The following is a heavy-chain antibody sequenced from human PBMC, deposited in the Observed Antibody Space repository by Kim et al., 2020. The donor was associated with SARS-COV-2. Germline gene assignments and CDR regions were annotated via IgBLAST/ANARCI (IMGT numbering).Heavy chain of an antibody. V-gene: IGHV3-72*01. D-gene: IGHD3-16*01. CDR1: GFTFSDHY. CDR2: TRNKANSYTT. J-gene: IGHJ4*02. CDR3: ATARLIKSYDFDY. Sequence: GGSLRLSCAASGFTFSDHYMDWVRQAPGKGLEWVGRTRNKANSYTTEYAASVKGRFTISRDDSKNSLYLQMNSLKTEDTAVYYCATARLIKSYDFDYWGQGTLVTVSS.